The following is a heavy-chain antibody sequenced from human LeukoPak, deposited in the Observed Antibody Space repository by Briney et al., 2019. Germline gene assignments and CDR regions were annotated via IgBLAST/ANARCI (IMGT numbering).Heavy chain of an antibody. J-gene: IGHJ6*02. CDR3: ARDQVPTKYYYDSSGYYYYYYYGMDV. Sequence: ASVKVSCKASGYTFTSYYVHWVRQAPGQGLEWMGWINAGNGNTKYSQKFQGRVTITRDTSASTAYMELSSLRSEDTAVYYCARDQVPTKYYYDSSGYYYYYYYGMDVWGQGTTVTVSS. V-gene: IGHV1-3*01. CDR2: INAGNGNT. D-gene: IGHD3-22*01. CDR1: GYTFTSYY.